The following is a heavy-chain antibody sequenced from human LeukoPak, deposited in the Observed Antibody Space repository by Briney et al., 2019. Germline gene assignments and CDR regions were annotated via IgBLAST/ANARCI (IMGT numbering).Heavy chain of an antibody. J-gene: IGHJ4*02. CDR3: AKEYYYDSSGYYQSRGPDY. D-gene: IGHD3-22*01. V-gene: IGHV3-30*02. CDR1: GFTFSSYG. Sequence: PGGSLRLSCAASGFTFSSYGMHWVRQAPGKGLEWVAFIRYDGSNKYYADSVKGRFTISRDNSKNTLYLQMNSLRAEDTAVYYCAKEYYYDSSGYYQSRGPDYWGQGTLVTVSS. CDR2: IRYDGSNK.